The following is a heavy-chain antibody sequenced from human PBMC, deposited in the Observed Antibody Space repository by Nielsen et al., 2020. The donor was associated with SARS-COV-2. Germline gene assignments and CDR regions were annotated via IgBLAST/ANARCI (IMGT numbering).Heavy chain of an antibody. CDR2: INHSGST. V-gene: IGHV4-34*01. Sequence: SETLSLTCAVYGESLNGFYWGWIRQPPGKGLEWIGEINHSGSTNYNPSLKSRVTISVDTSKNQFSLKLSSVTAADTAVYYCARVGSGYYFGSVDYWGQGTLVTVSS. J-gene: IGHJ4*02. D-gene: IGHD3-22*01. CDR3: ARVGSGYYFGSVDY. CDR1: GESLNGFY.